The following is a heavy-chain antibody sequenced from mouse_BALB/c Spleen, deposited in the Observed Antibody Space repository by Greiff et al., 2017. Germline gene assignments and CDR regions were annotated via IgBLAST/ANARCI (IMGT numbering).Heavy chain of an antibody. Sequence: EVQLVESGGGLVQPGGSRKLSCAASGFTFSSFGMHWVRQAPEKGLEWVAYISSGSSTIYYADTVKGRFTISRDNPKNTLFLQMTSLRSEDTAMYYCARGGIMTGYAMDYWGQGTSVTVSS. CDR1: GFTFSSFG. D-gene: IGHD2-4*01. CDR3: ARGGIMTGYAMDY. CDR2: ISSGSSTI. V-gene: IGHV5-17*02. J-gene: IGHJ4*01.